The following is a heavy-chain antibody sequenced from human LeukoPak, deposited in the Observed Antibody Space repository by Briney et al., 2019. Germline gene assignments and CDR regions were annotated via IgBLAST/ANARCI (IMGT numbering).Heavy chain of an antibody. CDR2: ISAYNGYT. Sequence: ASVKVSCKASGYTFSSYGITWVRQAPGQGLERMGWISAYNGYTNYAQKLQGRVTMTTDTSTSTAYMELRSLRSDDTAVYYCARVSHYYGSEIEYWGQGTLVTVSS. CDR3: ARVSHYYGSEIEY. V-gene: IGHV1-18*01. CDR1: GYTFSSYG. J-gene: IGHJ4*02. D-gene: IGHD3-10*01.